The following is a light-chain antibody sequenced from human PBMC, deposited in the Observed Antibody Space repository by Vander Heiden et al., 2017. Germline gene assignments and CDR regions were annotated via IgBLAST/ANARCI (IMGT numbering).Light chain of an antibody. Sequence: QSVLTQPPSASGTPGQRVTISCSGSSSNIGSNSVSWYQRLPGTAPKLLIYIDNQRPSGVPDRFSGSKSGTSASLAISGLQSEDEAEYFCAAWDDNLNGIYVFGTGTKVTVL. J-gene: IGLJ1*01. V-gene: IGLV1-44*01. CDR3: AAWDDNLNGIYV. CDR1: SSNIGSNS. CDR2: IDN.